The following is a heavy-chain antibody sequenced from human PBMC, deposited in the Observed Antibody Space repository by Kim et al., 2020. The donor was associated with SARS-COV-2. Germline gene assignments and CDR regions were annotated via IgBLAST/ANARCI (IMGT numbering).Heavy chain of an antibody. J-gene: IGHJ4*02. V-gene: IGHV7-4-1*02. D-gene: IGHD6-13*01. Sequence: SARGFTGRFVFSLETSVSTAYLQISSLKAEDTAVYYCARDMTAARYYFDDWGQGTLVTVSS. CDR3: ARDMTAARYYFDD.